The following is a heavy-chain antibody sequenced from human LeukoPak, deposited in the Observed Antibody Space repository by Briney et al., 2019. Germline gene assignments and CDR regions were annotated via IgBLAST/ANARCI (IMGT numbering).Heavy chain of an antibody. CDR2: INHSGST. CDR1: GGSFSGYY. CDR3: AREAEYDDFWSGYRNWFDP. D-gene: IGHD3-3*01. Sequence: SETLSLTCAVYGGSFSGYYWSWIRQPPGKGLEWIGEINHSGSTNYNPSLKSRVTISVDTSKNQFSLKLSSVTAADTAVYYCAREAEYDDFWSGYRNWFDPWGQGTLVTVSS. V-gene: IGHV4-34*01. J-gene: IGHJ5*02.